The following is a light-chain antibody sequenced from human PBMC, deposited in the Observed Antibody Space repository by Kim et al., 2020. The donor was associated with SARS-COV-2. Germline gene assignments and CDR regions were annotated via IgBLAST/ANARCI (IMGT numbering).Light chain of an antibody. J-gene: IGLJ3*02. CDR2: EGS. CDR3: CSYAGSSTWV. V-gene: IGLV2-23*01. Sequence: GQSFTISCPGTSSDVGSYNLVSWYQQHPGKAPKLMIYEGSKRPSGVSNRFSGSKSGNTASLTISGLQAEDEADYYCCSYAGSSTWVFGGGTQLTVL. CDR1: SSDVGSYNL.